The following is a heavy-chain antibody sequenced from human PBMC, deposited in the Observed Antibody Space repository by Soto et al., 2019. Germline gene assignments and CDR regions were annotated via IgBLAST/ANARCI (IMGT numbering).Heavy chain of an antibody. CDR2: IYYSGST. CDR3: ARDYRVTIFGVVTENWFDP. D-gene: IGHD3-3*01. J-gene: IGHJ5*02. V-gene: IGHV4-59*01. CDR1: GGSISSYY. Sequence: SETLSLTCTVSGGSISSYYWSWIRQPPGKGLEWIGYIYYSGSTNYNPSLKSRVTISVDTSKNQFSLKLSSVTAADTAVYYCARDYRVTIFGVVTENWFDPWGQGTLVTVSS.